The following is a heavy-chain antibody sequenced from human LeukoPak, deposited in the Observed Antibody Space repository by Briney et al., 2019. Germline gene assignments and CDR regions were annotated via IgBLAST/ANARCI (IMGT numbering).Heavy chain of an antibody. V-gene: IGHV3-23*01. Sequence: GGSLRLSCAASGFTVSSNYMSWVRQAPGKGLEWVSAISGSGGSTYYADSVKGRFTTSRDNSGNTLNLQMDSLKAEDTAVYYCAKHVWTSVWFFDYWGQGTLVTVSS. CDR1: GFTVSSNY. CDR2: ISGSGGST. D-gene: IGHD6-19*01. J-gene: IGHJ4*02. CDR3: AKHVWTSVWFFDY.